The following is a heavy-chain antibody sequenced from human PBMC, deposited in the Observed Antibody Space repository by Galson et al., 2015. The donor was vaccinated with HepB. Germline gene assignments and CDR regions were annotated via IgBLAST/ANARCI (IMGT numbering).Heavy chain of an antibody. CDR3: ARGPWFDP. Sequence: SVKVSCKASGYTFTSYDINWVRQATGQGLEWMGWMNPNSVNTGYAQKFQGRLTMTRNTSITTAYMELSSLRSEDTAVYYCARGPWFDPWGQGTLVTVSS. CDR2: MNPNSVNT. J-gene: IGHJ5*02. V-gene: IGHV1-8*01. CDR1: GYTFTSYD.